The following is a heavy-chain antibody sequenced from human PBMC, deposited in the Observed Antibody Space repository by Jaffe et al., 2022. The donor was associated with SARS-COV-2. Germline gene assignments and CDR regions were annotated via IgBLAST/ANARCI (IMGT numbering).Heavy chain of an antibody. CDR2: IWYDGSNK. V-gene: IGHV3-33*01. J-gene: IGHJ3*02. D-gene: IGHD1-26*01. CDR3: ARANSGSYLGAFDI. Sequence: QVQLVESGGGVVQPGRSLRLSCAASGFTFSSYGMHWVRQAPGKGLEWVAVIWYDGSNKYYADSVKGRFTISRDNSKNTLYLQMNSLRAEDTAVYYCARANSGSYLGAFDIWGQGTMVTVSS. CDR1: GFTFSSYG.